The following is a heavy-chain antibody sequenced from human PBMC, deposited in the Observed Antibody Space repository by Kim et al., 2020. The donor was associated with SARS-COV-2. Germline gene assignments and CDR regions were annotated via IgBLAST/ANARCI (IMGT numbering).Heavy chain of an antibody. Sequence: SETLSLTCAVSGGSISSSNWWSWVRQPPGKGLEWLGEIYHSGSTNYNPSLKSRVTISVDKSKNQFSLKLSSVTAADTAVYYCARTYDSSGYYYGYFDYWGQGTLVTVSS. CDR2: IYHSGST. CDR1: GGSISSSNW. J-gene: IGHJ4*02. CDR3: ARTYDSSGYYYGYFDY. V-gene: IGHV4-4*02. D-gene: IGHD3-22*01.